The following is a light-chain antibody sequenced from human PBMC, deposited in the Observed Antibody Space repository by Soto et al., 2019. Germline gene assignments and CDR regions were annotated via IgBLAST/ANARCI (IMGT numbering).Light chain of an antibody. CDR1: QTISNW. V-gene: IGKV1-5*03. CDR2: KAS. J-gene: IGKJ1*01. CDR3: QQYRDSPWT. Sequence: DIQMAQSPSTLSASVWDIVTITCRASQTISNWLAWYQQKPGKAPKLLIYKASTLKSGVPSRFSGSGSGTDFTLTINRLEPEDSAVYYRQQYRDSPWTFGQGTKVDIK.